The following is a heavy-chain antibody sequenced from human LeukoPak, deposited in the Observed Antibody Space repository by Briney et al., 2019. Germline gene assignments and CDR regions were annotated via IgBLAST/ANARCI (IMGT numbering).Heavy chain of an antibody. J-gene: IGHJ3*02. CDR3: ATSIRFLEWFDAFDI. Sequence: ASVKVSCKVSGYTLTELSMHWVRQAPGKGLEWMGGFDPEDGETIYAQKFQGRVTMTEDTSTDTAYMELSSLRSEDTAVYYCATSIRFLEWFDAFDIWGQGTMVTVSS. D-gene: IGHD3-3*01. V-gene: IGHV1-24*01. CDR2: FDPEDGET. CDR1: GYTLTELS.